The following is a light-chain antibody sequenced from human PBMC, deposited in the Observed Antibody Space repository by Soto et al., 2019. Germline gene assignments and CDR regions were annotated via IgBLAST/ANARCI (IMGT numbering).Light chain of an antibody. J-gene: IGKJ1*01. Sequence: EILLTQSPATLSSFPGDRVTLSCGASQYINTRLAWYKHRPGQAPRLLIYQTSIRAAGIPARFSASGSGTEFTPTISDVKPEDFELYYCHQRQSWPRTVGQGTKVEI. CDR3: HQRQSWPRT. V-gene: IGKV3-11*01. CDR2: QTS. CDR1: QYINTR.